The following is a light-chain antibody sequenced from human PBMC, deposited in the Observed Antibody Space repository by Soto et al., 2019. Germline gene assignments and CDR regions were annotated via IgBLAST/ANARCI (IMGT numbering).Light chain of an antibody. CDR1: QSVSSY. CDR2: DAS. Sequence: EIVLTQSPATLSLSPGERATLSCRASQSVSSYLAWYQQKPGQAPRLLIYDASNRAAGIPARFSGSGSGTEFTLTISSLQSEDFAVYYCQQYYNWLSFGGGTKVDIK. J-gene: IGKJ4*01. V-gene: IGKV3-15*01. CDR3: QQYYNWLS.